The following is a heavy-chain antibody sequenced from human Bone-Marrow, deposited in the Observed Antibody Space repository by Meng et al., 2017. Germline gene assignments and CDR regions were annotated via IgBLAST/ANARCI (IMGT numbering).Heavy chain of an antibody. CDR3: ARDRAPYSSGLIDY. J-gene: IGHJ4*02. D-gene: IGHD6-19*01. CDR2: ISYDGSNK. Sequence: PVEAGEGVVQPGRSLSPPWAACGFTVSSQDIHWVRQAPGKGLEWVAVISYDGSNKYYADSVKGRFTISRDNSKNTLYLQMNSLRAEDTAVYYCARDRAPYSSGLIDYWGQGTLVTVSS. V-gene: IGHV3-30*01. CDR1: GFTVSSQD.